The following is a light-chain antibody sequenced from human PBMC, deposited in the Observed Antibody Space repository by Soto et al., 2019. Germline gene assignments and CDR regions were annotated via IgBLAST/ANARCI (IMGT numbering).Light chain of an antibody. CDR2: DAS. Sequence: EMVLTQSPAIFSFSPWEESTLCVGASQSVSGSLGWYQQKPGQAPRLIIYDASVRATGIPARFSGSGSGTEFTLTIISLQSEDSAVYYCQQYNDWPLTFGGGTKVDIK. CDR3: QQYNDWPLT. V-gene: IGKV3D-15*01. CDR1: QSVSGS. J-gene: IGKJ4*01.